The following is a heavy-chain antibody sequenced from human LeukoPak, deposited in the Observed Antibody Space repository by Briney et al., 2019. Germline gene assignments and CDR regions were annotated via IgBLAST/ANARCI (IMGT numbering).Heavy chain of an antibody. CDR1: GFTFSIYA. CDR2: INGGGGST. D-gene: IGHD4-17*01. Sequence: GGSLRLSCAASGFTFSIYAMTWVRPTPGKGLEWVSAINGGGGSTYADSVKGRFTISRDNAKSTLYLQMDSLRVEDTAVYYCAKDLVTTLHWYFDVWGRGTLVTVSS. CDR3: AKDLVTTLHWYFDV. J-gene: IGHJ2*01. V-gene: IGHV3-23*01.